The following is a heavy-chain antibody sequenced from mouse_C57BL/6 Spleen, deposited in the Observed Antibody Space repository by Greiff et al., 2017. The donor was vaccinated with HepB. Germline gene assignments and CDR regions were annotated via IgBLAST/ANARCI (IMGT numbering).Heavy chain of an antibody. D-gene: IGHD3-2*02. CDR1: GYTFTSYW. Sequence: QVQLKQPGAELVKPGASVKLSCKASGYTFTSYWMHWVKQRPGQGLEWIGMIHPTSGSTNYNEKFKSKATLTVDKASSTAYMQRSSLTSVDSAVYYCARDSSGYFDYWGQGTTLTVSS. CDR3: ARDSSGYFDY. J-gene: IGHJ2*01. V-gene: IGHV1-64*01. CDR2: IHPTSGST.